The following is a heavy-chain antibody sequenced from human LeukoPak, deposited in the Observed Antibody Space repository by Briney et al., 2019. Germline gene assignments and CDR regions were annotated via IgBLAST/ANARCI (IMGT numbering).Heavy chain of an antibody. Sequence: PSQTLSLTCTVSGGSISSGSYYWSWIRQPAGKGLEWIGRIYTSGSTNYNPSLQSRVTISVDTSKNQFSLKVSSVTAADTAVYYCVKSAAGTADFDSWGQGTLVTVSS. CDR2: IYTSGST. CDR1: GGSISSGSYY. J-gene: IGHJ4*02. V-gene: IGHV4-61*02. CDR3: VKSAAGTADFDS. D-gene: IGHD1-1*01.